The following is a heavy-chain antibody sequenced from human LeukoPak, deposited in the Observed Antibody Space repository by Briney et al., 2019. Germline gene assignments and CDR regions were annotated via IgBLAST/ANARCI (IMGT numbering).Heavy chain of an antibody. CDR3: AGLGRSFLEWPFDY. CDR1: GYTFTGYY. Sequence: GYTFTGYYXXXXRXAXGXXLXXXXWINPKSGGTNYAQKFQGRVTMTRDTSISTAYMELSRLRSDDTAVYYCAGLGRSFLEWPFDYWGQGTLVTVSS. CDR2: INPKSGGT. V-gene: IGHV1-2*02. D-gene: IGHD3-3*01. J-gene: IGHJ4*02.